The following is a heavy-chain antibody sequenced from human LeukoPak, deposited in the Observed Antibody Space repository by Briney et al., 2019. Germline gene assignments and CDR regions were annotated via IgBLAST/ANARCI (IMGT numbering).Heavy chain of an antibody. V-gene: IGHV4-34*12. J-gene: IGHJ4*02. CDR2: IIPTGDIT. D-gene: IGHD2-21*01. CDR3: ACVADFTARPCDS. CDR1: GGSFSGNY. Sequence: SETLSLTCAVYGGSFSGNYWTLIRQTPGRGLEWIGEIIPTGDITCYTPSLRGRATTSVASSKMQFSLRLTSVTAADTGVYYCACVADFTARPCDSWGPGTLVTVSS.